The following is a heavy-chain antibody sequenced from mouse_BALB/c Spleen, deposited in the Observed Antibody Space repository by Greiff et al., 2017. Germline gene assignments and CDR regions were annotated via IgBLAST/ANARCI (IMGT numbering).Heavy chain of an antibody. Sequence: EVQLQQSGGGLVQPGESLKLSCESNEYEFPSHDMSWVRKTPEKRLELVAAINSDGGSTYYPDTMERRFIISRDNTKKTLYLQLSSLRSEDTALYYCARRALLRLYYFDYWGQGTTLTVSS. CDR1: EYEFPSHD. CDR3: ARRALLRLYYFDY. J-gene: IGHJ2*01. D-gene: IGHD1-2*01. CDR2: INSDGGST. V-gene: IGHV5-2*01.